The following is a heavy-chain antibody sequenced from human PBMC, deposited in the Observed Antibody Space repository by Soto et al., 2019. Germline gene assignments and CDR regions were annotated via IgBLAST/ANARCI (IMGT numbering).Heavy chain of an antibody. V-gene: IGHV3-23*01. CDR1: GFTFTSYA. J-gene: IGHJ4*02. CDR2: ISAGGT. Sequence: EVQLLESGGGLVQPGGSLRLSCAASGFTFTSYAMSWVRQAPGKGLGWVSTISAGGTYYADSVKGRFTISRDNSKNTVFLQMNSLRAEDTAVYHCAKGTAAPEIRWGQGTLVTVSS. D-gene: IGHD6-25*01. CDR3: AKGTAAPEIR.